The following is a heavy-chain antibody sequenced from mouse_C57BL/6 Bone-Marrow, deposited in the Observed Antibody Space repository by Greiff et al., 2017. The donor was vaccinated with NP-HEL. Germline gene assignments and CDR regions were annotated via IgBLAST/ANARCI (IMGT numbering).Heavy chain of an antibody. CDR3: ARHNYGSIYAMDY. J-gene: IGHJ4*01. D-gene: IGHD1-1*01. CDR1: GFTFSDYG. V-gene: IGHV5-15*01. Sequence: EVMLVESGGGLVQPGGSLKLSCAASGFTFSDYGMAWVRQAPRKGPEWVAFISNLAYSIYYADTVTGRFTISRENAKTTLYLEMSSLRSEDTAMYYCARHNYGSIYAMDYWGQGTSVTVSS. CDR2: ISNLAYSI.